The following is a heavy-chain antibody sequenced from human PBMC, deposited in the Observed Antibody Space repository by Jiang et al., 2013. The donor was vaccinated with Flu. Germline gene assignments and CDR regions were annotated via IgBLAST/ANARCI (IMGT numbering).Heavy chain of an antibody. CDR1: GFIFRAAW. V-gene: IGHV3-15*01. CDR3: TTDWGGYSSGHYPRPLACAYDM. J-gene: IGHJ3*02. Sequence: SLRLSCTASGFIFRAAWMNWVRQAPGKGLEWVGRIKSKTDGETSDYAAPVKGRFTFSRDDSKNTMYLQMNSLKTEDTAMYYCTTDWGGYSSGHYPRPLACAYDMWGQGTMVTVFS. CDR2: IKSKTDGETS. D-gene: IGHD3-22*01.